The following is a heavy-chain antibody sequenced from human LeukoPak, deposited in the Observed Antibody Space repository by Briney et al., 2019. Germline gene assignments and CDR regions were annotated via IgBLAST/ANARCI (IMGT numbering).Heavy chain of an antibody. J-gene: IGHJ4*02. Sequence: GASVKVSCKASGYTFTGYYMHWVRQAPGQGLEWMGWISAYNGNTNYAQKLQGRVTMTTDTSTSTAYMELRSLRSDDTAVYYCARARSSYYDSSGYNYWGQGTLVTVSS. CDR2: ISAYNGNT. V-gene: IGHV1-18*04. CDR3: ARARSSYYDSSGYNY. CDR1: GYTFTGYY. D-gene: IGHD3-22*01.